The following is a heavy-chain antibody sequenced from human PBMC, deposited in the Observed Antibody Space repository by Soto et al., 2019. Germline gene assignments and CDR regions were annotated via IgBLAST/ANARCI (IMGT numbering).Heavy chain of an antibody. CDR1: GGSVSSGSYY. CDR3: ARANAVVAANAEYFQH. V-gene: IGHV4-61*01. Sequence: SETLSLTCTVSGGSVSSGSYYWSWIRQPPGKGLEWIGYIYYSGSTNYNPSLKSRVTISVDTSKNQFSLKLSSVTAADTAVYYCARANAVVAANAEYFQHWGQGTLVTVSS. CDR2: IYYSGST. J-gene: IGHJ1*01. D-gene: IGHD2-15*01.